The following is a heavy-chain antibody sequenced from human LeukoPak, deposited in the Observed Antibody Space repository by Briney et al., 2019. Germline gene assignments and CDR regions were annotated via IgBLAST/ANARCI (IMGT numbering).Heavy chain of an antibody. CDR1: GFTFSSYS. CDR3: AKGAAVAGTYYYYYMDV. D-gene: IGHD6-19*01. Sequence: PGGSLRLSCAASGFTFSSYSMNWVRQAPGKGLEWVSSISSSSSYIYYADSVKGRFTISRDNAKNSLYLQMNSLRAEDTAVYYCAKGAAVAGTYYYYYMDVWGKGTTVTVSS. J-gene: IGHJ6*03. V-gene: IGHV3-21*04. CDR2: ISSSSSYI.